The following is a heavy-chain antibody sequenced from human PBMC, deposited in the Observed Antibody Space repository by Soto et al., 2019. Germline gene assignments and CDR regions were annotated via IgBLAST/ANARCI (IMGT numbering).Heavy chain of an antibody. CDR3: AKFFVAGTRGYFDS. V-gene: IGHV3-23*01. CDR1: GFIFSSYA. J-gene: IGHJ4*02. Sequence: LRLSCSASGFIFSSYAMSWVRQAPGKGLEWVSAISASGDNAYYADSVKGRFTISRDRSKSLYLQMKSLRAEDTAIYYCAKFFVAGTRGYFDSWGQGTLVTV. D-gene: IGHD6-19*01. CDR2: ISASGDNA.